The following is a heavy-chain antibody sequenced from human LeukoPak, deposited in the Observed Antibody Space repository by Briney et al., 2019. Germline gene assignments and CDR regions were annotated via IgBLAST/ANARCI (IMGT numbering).Heavy chain of an antibody. CDR3: ARDRGSYYYGSGSYYLGY. V-gene: IGHV3-33*01. CDR1: RFTFSSYG. Sequence: GGSLRLSCAASRFTFSSYGMHWVRQAPGKGLEWVAVIWYDGSNKYYADSVKGRFTISRDNSKNTLYLQMNSLRAEDTAVYYCARDRGSYYYGSGSYYLGYWGQGTLVTVSS. CDR2: IWYDGSNK. J-gene: IGHJ4*02. D-gene: IGHD3-10*01.